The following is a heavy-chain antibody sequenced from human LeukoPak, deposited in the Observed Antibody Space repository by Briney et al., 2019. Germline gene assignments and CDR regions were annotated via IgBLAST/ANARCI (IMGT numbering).Heavy chain of an antibody. CDR3: AMGAEYSGYDPTGS. D-gene: IGHD5-12*01. CDR2: IIPIFGTA. J-gene: IGHJ5*02. CDR1: GGTFSSYA. Sequence: GASVKVSCKASGGTFSSYAISWVRQAPGQGLEWMGGIIPIFGTANYAQKFQGRVTITADESTSTAYMELSSLRSEDTAVYYCAMGAEYSGYDPTGSWGQGTLVTVSS. V-gene: IGHV1-69*13.